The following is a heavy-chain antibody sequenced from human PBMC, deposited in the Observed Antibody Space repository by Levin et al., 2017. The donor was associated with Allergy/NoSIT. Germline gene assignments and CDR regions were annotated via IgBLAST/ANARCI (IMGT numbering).Heavy chain of an antibody. Sequence: ASVKVSCKASGYTFTSYAMHWVRQAPGQRLEWMGWINAGNGDTKYSQKFQGRVTITRDTSASTAYMELSSLRSEDTAVYYCARRGVCSSTCLYGMDVWGQGTTVTVSS. D-gene: IGHD6-13*01. V-gene: IGHV1-3*01. CDR3: ARRGVCSSTCLYGMDV. CDR2: INAGNGDT. CDR1: GYTFTSYA. J-gene: IGHJ6*02.